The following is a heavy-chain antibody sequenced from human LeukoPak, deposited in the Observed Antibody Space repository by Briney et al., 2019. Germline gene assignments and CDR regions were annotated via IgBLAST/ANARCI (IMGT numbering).Heavy chain of an antibody. J-gene: IGHJ4*02. D-gene: IGHD3-22*01. V-gene: IGHV1-24*01. CDR2: FDPEDGET. Sequence: ASVTVSCTVSGYTLTELSMHWVRQAPGKGLEWMGGFDPEDGETIYAQKFQGRVTMTEDTSTDTAYMELSSLRSEDTAVYYCAREDSSYYDSSGLDYWGQGTLVTVSS. CDR1: GYTLTELS. CDR3: AREDSSYYDSSGLDY.